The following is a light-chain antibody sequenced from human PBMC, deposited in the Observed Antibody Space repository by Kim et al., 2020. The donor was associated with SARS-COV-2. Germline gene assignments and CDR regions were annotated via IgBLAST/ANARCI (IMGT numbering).Light chain of an antibody. CDR1: SGSIASNY. V-gene: IGLV6-57*04. Sequence: NFMLTQPHSVSESPGKTVTISCTRSSGSIASNYVQWYQQRPGSAPTTVIYEDNQRPSGVPDRFSGSIESSSNSASLTISGLKTEDEADYYCQSYDSSNQVFGGGTQLTVL. J-gene: IGLJ3*02. CDR2: EDN. CDR3: QSYDSSNQV.